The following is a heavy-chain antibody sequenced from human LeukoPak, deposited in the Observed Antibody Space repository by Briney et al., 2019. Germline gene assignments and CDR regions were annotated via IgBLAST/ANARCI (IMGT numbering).Heavy chain of an antibody. CDR2: MKQNGGEK. J-gene: IGHJ4*02. CDR3: ARVGSQSFDF. V-gene: IGHV3-7*01. CDR1: GFTFKTYW. D-gene: IGHD1-26*01. Sequence: GGSLRLSCAASGFTFKTYWMSWVRQAPGKGLEWVANMKQNGGEKYYVDSVKGRFTISKDNAENSLYLQMNSLRADDTAVYYCARVGSQSFDFWGQGTLVTVSS.